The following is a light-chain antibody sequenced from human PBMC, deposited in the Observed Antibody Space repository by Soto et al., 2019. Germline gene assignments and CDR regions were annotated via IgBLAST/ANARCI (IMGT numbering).Light chain of an antibody. J-gene: IGKJ5*01. Sequence: TESPGTRSRRPGDRAALSCGASPSGSSSYLAWYQQRPGQAPRLLIYGASSRATGSPDRFSGSGSGTDFTLTTSSMEPEDFAVYYCQPHGSLSITFGQGTRVEIK. CDR1: PSGSSSY. V-gene: IGKV3-20*01. CDR2: GAS. CDR3: QPHGSLSIT.